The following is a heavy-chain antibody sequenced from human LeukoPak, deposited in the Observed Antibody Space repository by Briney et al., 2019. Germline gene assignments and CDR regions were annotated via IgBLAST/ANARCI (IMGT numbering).Heavy chain of an antibody. D-gene: IGHD2-2*01. CDR3: ARDQYYQLLL. CDR1: GFTFRGYW. CDR2: INGDGSSA. Sequence: PGGSLRLSCAGSGFTFRGYWIHSVRQVPGKGLVWVSRINGDGSSATYADSVKSRVTISRDDAKNTVYLQMNNLRAEDTAVYYCARDQYYQLLLWGQGSLVTVSP. J-gene: IGHJ4*02. V-gene: IGHV3-74*03.